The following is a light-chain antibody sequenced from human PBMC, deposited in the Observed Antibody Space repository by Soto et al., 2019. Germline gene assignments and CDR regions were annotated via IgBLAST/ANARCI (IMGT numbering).Light chain of an antibody. CDR2: GVS. CDR1: QSVSSSY. J-gene: IGKJ1*01. CDR3: QQRSNFLWT. V-gene: IGKV3D-20*02. Sequence: EIVLTQSPGTLSLSPGERATLSCRASQSVSSSYLAWYQQKPGQAPRLLIYGVSSRATGIPDRFSGSGSGTDFTLTISRLEPEDFAVYYCQQRSNFLWTFGQGTKVEIK.